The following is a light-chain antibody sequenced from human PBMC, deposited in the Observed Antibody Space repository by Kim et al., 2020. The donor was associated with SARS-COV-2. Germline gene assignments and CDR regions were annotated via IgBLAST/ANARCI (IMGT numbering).Light chain of an antibody. V-gene: IGKV1-5*01. CDR1: QSISSW. J-gene: IGKJ4*01. CDR3: QQYNNLLT. CDR2: DAS. Sequence: GDRVTITCRASQSISSWLAWYQQKPGKAPKLLIYDASSLESGVPSRFSGSGSGTEFTLTINSLQPDDFATYYCQQYNNLLTFGGGTKVE.